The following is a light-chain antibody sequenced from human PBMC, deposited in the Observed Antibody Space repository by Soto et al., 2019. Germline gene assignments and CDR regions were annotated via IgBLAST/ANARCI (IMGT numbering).Light chain of an antibody. CDR1: QTISSS. V-gene: IGKV1-39*01. CDR3: QQSYSSPQMYT. J-gene: IGKJ2*01. Sequence: DIQMTQSPSSLSASVGDRVTITCRASQTISSSLNWYQQKPGKAPDLLIYAASNLQSGVPSRFSGSGSGSDFTLTISSLQPEDFATYYCQQSYSSPQMYTFGQVTRLEIK. CDR2: AAS.